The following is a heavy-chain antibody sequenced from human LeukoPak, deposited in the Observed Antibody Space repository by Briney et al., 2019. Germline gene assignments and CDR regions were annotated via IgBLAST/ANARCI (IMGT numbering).Heavy chain of an antibody. V-gene: IGHV3-15*01. CDR2: IKSKTDGGTT. J-gene: IGHJ6*03. D-gene: IGHD6-19*01. CDR1: GFTFSNAW. CDR3: TTMDGGSGWYESGYYYYMDV. Sequence: PGGSLRLSCAASGFTFSNAWMSWVRQAPGKGLEWVGRIKSKTDGGTTDYAAPVKGRFTISRDDSKDTLYLQMNSLKTEDTAVYYCTTMDGGSGWYESGYYYYMDVWGKGTTVTVSS.